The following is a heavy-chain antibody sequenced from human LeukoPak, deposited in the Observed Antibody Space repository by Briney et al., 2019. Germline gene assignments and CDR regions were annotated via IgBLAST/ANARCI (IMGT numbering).Heavy chain of an antibody. CDR2: IRFDGSSK. Sequence: PGGSLRLSCAASGFTFSNYGMHWVRQAPGKGLEWVTYIRFDGSSKDYADSLQGRFTISRDDSKNTLYLQMNSLRPDDTAVYYCARDKKYTTGYYVPFDLWGQGTLVTVSS. CDR3: ARDKKYTTGYYVPFDL. D-gene: IGHD1-26*01. CDR1: GFTFSNYG. J-gene: IGHJ4*02. V-gene: IGHV3-30*02.